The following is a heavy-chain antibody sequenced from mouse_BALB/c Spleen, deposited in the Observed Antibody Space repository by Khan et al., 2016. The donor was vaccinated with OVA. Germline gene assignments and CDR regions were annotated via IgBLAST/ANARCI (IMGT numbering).Heavy chain of an antibody. CDR1: GYSITSGYS. D-gene: IGHD2-3*01. V-gene: IGHV3-1*02. CDR2: IYYSGSI. CDR3: ARDGNEMDY. J-gene: IGHJ4*01. Sequence: QLEESGPDLVKPSQSLSLTCTVTGYSITSGYSWHWIRQFPGNKLEWMGYIYYSGSINHNPSLKSRISITRDTSKNQFFLQLNSVTTEDAATDYCARDGNEMDYWGQGTAVTVAS.